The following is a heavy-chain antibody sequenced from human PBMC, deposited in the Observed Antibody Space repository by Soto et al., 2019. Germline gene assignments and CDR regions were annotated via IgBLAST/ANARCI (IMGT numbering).Heavy chain of an antibody. Sequence: QVQLQESGPGLVKPSETLSLTCTVSGGSISSYYWSWIRQPPGKGLEWIGYIYYSGSTNYNPSLKSRVTISVDTSKNQFSLKLSSVTAADTAVYYCARERAYGDYGLSADYWGQGTLVTVSS. J-gene: IGHJ4*02. D-gene: IGHD4-17*01. CDR3: ARERAYGDYGLSADY. CDR1: GGSISSYY. V-gene: IGHV4-59*01. CDR2: IYYSGST.